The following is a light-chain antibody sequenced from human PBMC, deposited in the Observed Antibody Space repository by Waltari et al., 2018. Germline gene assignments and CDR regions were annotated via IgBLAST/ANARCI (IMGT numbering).Light chain of an antibody. CDR2: KDS. Sequence: SYELTQPSSVSVSPGQTARLTRSGDVLAKKYARWFQQKPGQAPGLVIYKDSERPSGIPERFSGSSSGTTVTLTISGAQVEDEADYYCYSAADNNVVFGGGTKLTVL. V-gene: IGLV3-27*01. CDR3: YSAADNNVV. CDR1: VLAKKY. J-gene: IGLJ2*01.